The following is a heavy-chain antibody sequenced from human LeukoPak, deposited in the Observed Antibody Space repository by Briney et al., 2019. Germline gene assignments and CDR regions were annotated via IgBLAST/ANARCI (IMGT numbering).Heavy chain of an antibody. CDR2: IKQDGSEK. D-gene: IGHD3-10*01. CDR3: ARDDTSNYYGSGSYYP. Sequence: GGSLRLSCAASGFTFTTYAMSWVRQAPGKGLEWVANIKQDGSEKYYVDSVKGRFTISRDNAKNSLYLQMNSLRAEDTAVYYCARDDTSNYYGSGSYYPWGQGTLVTVSS. V-gene: IGHV3-7*01. J-gene: IGHJ5*02. CDR1: GFTFTTYA.